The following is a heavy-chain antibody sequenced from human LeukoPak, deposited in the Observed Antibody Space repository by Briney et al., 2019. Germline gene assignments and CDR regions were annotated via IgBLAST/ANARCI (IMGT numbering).Heavy chain of an antibody. CDR2: IYYSGST. V-gene: IGHV4-39*01. J-gene: IGHJ4*02. Sequence: SETLSLTCTVSGGSISSSSYYWDWIRQPRGKGREWIGSIYYSGSTYYNTSLKSRVTISVDTSKNQFSLKLSSVTAADTAVYYCARRIAAAGYFDYWGQGTLVTVSS. D-gene: IGHD6-13*01. CDR3: ARRIAAAGYFDY. CDR1: GGSISSSSYY.